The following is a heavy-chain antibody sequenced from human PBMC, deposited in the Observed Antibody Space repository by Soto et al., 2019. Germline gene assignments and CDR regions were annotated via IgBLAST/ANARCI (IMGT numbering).Heavy chain of an antibody. CDR2: IKSDGSDT. CDR3: VRVAYGDLGG. V-gene: IGHV3-74*01. Sequence: EVQLVESGGGLVQPGGSLRLSCAASGFTFSSYWMHWVRQAPGKGLVWVSRIKSDGSDTSYADSVKGRFTISRDNAKNTLYLQMSSLRAEDTAVYYCVRVAYGDLGGWGQGILVTVSS. CDR1: GFTFSSYW. J-gene: IGHJ4*02. D-gene: IGHD4-17*01.